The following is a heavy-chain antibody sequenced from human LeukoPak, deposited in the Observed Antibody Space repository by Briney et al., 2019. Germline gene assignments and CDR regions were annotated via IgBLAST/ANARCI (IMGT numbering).Heavy chain of an antibody. J-gene: IGHJ4*02. Sequence: GGSLRLSCAASGFTFSSYEMTWVRQAPGKGLEWVSCISSSGSTIYYADSVKGRFTISRDNAKNSLYLQMNSLRAEDTAVYFCARDYIGGWNDHWGQGTLVTVSS. V-gene: IGHV3-48*03. CDR2: ISSSGSTI. D-gene: IGHD3-16*01. CDR3: ARDYIGGWNDH. CDR1: GFTFSSYE.